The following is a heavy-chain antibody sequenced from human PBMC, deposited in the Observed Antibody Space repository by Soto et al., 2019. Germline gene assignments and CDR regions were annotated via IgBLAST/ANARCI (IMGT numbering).Heavy chain of an antibody. D-gene: IGHD3-22*01. J-gene: IGHJ6*02. CDR2: IYYSGST. Sequence: SETLSLTCTVSGGSISSSSYYWGWIRQPPGKGLEWIGSIYYSGSTNYNPSLKSRVTISVDTSKNQFSLKLSSVTAADTAVYYCARVPYYYDSSGYSYYYYYYGMDVWGQGTTVT. CDR3: ARVPYYYDSSGYSYYYYYYGMDV. V-gene: IGHV4-39*07. CDR1: GGSISSSSYY.